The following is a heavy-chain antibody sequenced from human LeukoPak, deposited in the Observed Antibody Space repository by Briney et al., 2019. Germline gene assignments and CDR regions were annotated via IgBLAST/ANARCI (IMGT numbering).Heavy chain of an antibody. D-gene: IGHD3-22*01. V-gene: IGHV4-39*07. CDR2: IYYSGST. J-gene: IGHJ4*02. CDR1: GGSISSSSYY. Sequence: SETLSLTCTVSGGSISSSSYYWGWIRQPPGKGLEWIGSIYYSGSTYYNPSLKSRVTISVDTSKNQFSLKLSSVTAADTAVYYCAKAGYYYDSSGYSDYWAREPWSPSPQ. CDR3: AKAGYYYDSSGYSDY.